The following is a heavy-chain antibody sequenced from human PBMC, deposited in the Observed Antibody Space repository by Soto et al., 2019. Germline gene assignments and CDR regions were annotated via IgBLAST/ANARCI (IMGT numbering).Heavy chain of an antibody. CDR2: IYHSGST. D-gene: IGHD2-2*01. J-gene: IGHJ5*02. CDR3: ARVPDR. CDR1: GGSISSGSYS. Sequence: QLQLQESGSGLVKPSQTLYLTCAVSGGSISSGSYSWSWIRRPPGKGLEWIGYIYHSGSTYYNPCNKSLVTISADRYKTQFSLKVSSVTGADTAVYYCARVPDRWGQGTVVTVSS. V-gene: IGHV4-30-2*01.